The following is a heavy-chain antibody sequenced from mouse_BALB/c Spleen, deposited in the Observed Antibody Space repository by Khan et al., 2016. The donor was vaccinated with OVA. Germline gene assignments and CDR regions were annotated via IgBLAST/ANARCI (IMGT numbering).Heavy chain of an antibody. Sequence: QVQLKESGPGLVAPSQSLSITCTVYGYSLTRYGVHWVRQPPGKGLEWRGLIWAGGSTNYNWALMSRLSISTDNSKSLVFLIMNSLQTDDTALYYCARSKYLARYWGQGTTLTVSS. CDR1: GYSLTRYG. J-gene: IGHJ2*01. V-gene: IGHV2-9*02. CDR2: IWAGGST. D-gene: IGHD3-3*01. CDR3: ARSKYLARY.